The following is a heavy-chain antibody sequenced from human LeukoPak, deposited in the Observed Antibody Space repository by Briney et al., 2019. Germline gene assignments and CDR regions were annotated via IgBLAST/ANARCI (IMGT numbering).Heavy chain of an antibody. Sequence: ASVKVSCKASGYTVTGYYMHWVRQAPGQGLEWMGWINPNSGGTNYAQKFQGRVTITRDTSISTAYMELSRLRSDDTAVYYCARDIPLTYSSSWEGYFDYWGQGTLVTVSS. CDR1: GYTVTGYY. CDR3: ARDIPLTYSSSWEGYFDY. J-gene: IGHJ4*02. V-gene: IGHV1-2*02. CDR2: INPNSGGT. D-gene: IGHD6-13*01.